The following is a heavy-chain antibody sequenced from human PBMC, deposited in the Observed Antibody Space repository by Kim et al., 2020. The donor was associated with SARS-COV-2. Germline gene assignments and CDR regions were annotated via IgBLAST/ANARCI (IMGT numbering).Heavy chain of an antibody. D-gene: IGHD6-13*01. Sequence: GGSLRLSCAASGFTFSTYGMHWVRQAPGKGLEWVAVIWYDGSNKYYADSVKGRFTISRDNSKNTLYVQMNSLRAEDTAVYYCARDSGKSIAAAGTAGRAFEIWSQGTMVTVSS. CDR2: IWYDGSNK. J-gene: IGHJ3*02. CDR3: ARDSGKSIAAAGTAGRAFEI. CDR1: GFTFSTYG. V-gene: IGHV3-33*01.